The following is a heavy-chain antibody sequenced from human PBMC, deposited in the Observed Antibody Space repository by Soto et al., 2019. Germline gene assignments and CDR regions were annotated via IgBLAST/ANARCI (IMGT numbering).Heavy chain of an antibody. J-gene: IGHJ4*02. V-gene: IGHV4-59*01. D-gene: IGHD3-10*01. CDR2: IYYSGST. Sequence: PSETLSLTCTVSGGSISSYYWSWIRQPPGKGLEWIGYIYYSGSTNYNPSLKSRVTISVDTSKNQFSLKLSSVTAADTAVYYCARGVYGSGSYYPALFDYWGQGTLVTV. CDR3: ARGVYGSGSYYPALFDY. CDR1: GGSISSYY.